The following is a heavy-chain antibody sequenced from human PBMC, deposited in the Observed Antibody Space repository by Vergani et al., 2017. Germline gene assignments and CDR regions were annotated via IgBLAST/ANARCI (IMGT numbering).Heavy chain of an antibody. CDR3: ARRAIAVAGGDDAFDI. J-gene: IGHJ3*02. CDR2: IYYSGST. Sequence: QLQLQESGPGLVKPSETLSLTCTVSGGSISSSRYYWGWIRQPPGKGLEWIGSIYYSGSTYYNPSLKSRVTISVDTSKNQFSLKLSSVTAADTAVYYCARRAIAVAGGDDAFDIWGQGTMVTVSS. D-gene: IGHD6-19*01. V-gene: IGHV4-39*01. CDR1: GGSISSSRYY.